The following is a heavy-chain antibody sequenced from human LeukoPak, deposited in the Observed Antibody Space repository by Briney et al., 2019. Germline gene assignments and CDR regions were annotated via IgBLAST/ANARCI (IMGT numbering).Heavy chain of an antibody. V-gene: IGHV1-2*02. Sequence: GASVKVSCKASGYTFTGYYMHWVRQAPGQGLEWMGWINPNSGGTNYAQKFQGRVTMTRDTSISTAYMELSRLRSDDTAVCYCARTYYDFWSGYYRELYYYYMDVWGKGTTVTVSS. CDR3: ARTYYDFWSGYYRELYYYYMDV. D-gene: IGHD3-3*01. J-gene: IGHJ6*03. CDR2: INPNSGGT. CDR1: GYTFTGYY.